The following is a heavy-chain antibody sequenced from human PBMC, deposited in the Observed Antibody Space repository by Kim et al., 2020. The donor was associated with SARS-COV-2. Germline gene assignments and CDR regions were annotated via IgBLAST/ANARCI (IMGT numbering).Heavy chain of an antibody. Sequence: NPSLKSRVTRSVDTSKNPFSLKLSSVTAADTAVYYCARPPTRYSSGWYGVWGQGTLVTVSS. V-gene: IGHV4-61*07. D-gene: IGHD6-19*01. CDR3: ARPPTRYSSGWYGV. J-gene: IGHJ4*02.